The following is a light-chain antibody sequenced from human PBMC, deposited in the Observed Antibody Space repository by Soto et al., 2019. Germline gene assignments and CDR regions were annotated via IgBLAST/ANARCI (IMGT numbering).Light chain of an antibody. J-gene: IGLJ3*02. Sequence: QSVLTQPPSASGTPGQGVTLSCSGSASNIGSQPVSWYQHLPGTAPKLLFSRNTERPSGVPDRFSGSKSGTSAALAISGLQSEDEGDYYCAAWDDSLDAWLFGGGTKLTVL. V-gene: IGLV1-44*01. CDR1: ASNIGSQP. CDR2: RNT. CDR3: AAWDDSLDAWL.